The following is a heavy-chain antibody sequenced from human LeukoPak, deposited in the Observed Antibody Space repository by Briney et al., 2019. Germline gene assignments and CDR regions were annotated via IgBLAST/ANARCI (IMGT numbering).Heavy chain of an antibody. CDR2: ISSSSSYI. Sequence: GGSLRLACAASGFTFSSYSMNWVRQAPGKGLEWVSSISSSSSYIYYADSVKGRFTISRDNAKNSLYLQMNSLRAEDTAVYYCARDLFSSSSDGEYYFDYWGQGTLVTVSS. J-gene: IGHJ4*02. V-gene: IGHV3-21*01. D-gene: IGHD6-6*01. CDR1: GFTFSSYS. CDR3: ARDLFSSSSDGEYYFDY.